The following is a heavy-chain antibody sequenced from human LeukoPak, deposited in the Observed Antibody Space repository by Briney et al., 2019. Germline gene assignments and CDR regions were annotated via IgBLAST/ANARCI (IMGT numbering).Heavy chain of an antibody. Sequence: ASVKVSCKASGYTFTSYYMHWVRQAPGQGLEWMGIINPSGGSTTYAQKFQGRVIMTRDMSTSTVYMELSSLRSEDTAVYFCARDPHYGAGYYYYYYMDVWGQGAAVTVSS. V-gene: IGHV1-46*01. J-gene: IGHJ6*03. CDR3: ARDPHYGAGYYYYYYMDV. CDR1: GYTFTSYY. D-gene: IGHD3-10*01. CDR2: INPSGGST.